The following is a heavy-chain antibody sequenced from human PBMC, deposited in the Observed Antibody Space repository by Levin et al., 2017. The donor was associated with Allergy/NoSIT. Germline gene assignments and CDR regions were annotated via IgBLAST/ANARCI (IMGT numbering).Heavy chain of an antibody. J-gene: IGHJ5*02. Sequence: SQTLSLTCTVSGGSISSSSYYWGWIRQPPGKGLEWIGSIYYSGSTYYNPSLKSRVTISVDTSKNQFSLKLSSVTAADTAVYYCARDREGQGPGYNWFDPWGQGTLVTVSS. D-gene: IGHD1-26*01. CDR2: IYYSGST. V-gene: IGHV4-39*07. CDR1: GGSISSSSYY. CDR3: ARDREGQGPGYNWFDP.